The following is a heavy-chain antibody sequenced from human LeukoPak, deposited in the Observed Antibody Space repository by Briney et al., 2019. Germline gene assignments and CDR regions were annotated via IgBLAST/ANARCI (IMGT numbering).Heavy chain of an antibody. CDR2: IYYSGST. D-gene: IGHD3-10*01. CDR3: ARYDYGSGYPGSWLDP. Sequence: PSGTLSLTCTVSGASISSYFWTRIRQSPGKGLEWIGYIYYSGSTNYNPSLKSRVTISVDTSKNQFSLKLNSVTAADTAVYYCARYDYGSGYPGSWLDPWGQGTLVTVSS. J-gene: IGHJ5*02. CDR1: GASISSYF. V-gene: IGHV4-59*08.